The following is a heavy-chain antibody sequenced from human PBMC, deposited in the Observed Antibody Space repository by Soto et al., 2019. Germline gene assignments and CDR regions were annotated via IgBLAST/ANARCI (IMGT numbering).Heavy chain of an antibody. D-gene: IGHD4-17*01. V-gene: IGHV3-30-3*01. Sequence: QVQLVESGGGVVQPGRSLRLSCAASGFTFSSYAMHWVRQAPGKGLEGGAVISYDGSNKHYADSVKGRFTMSRDNSKSTLYVQMNSLRAEDTAVYYCAGYSGEYGDEYFQHWGQGTLVTVSS. CDR1: GFTFSSYA. CDR2: ISYDGSNK. J-gene: IGHJ1*01. CDR3: AGYSGEYGDEYFQH.